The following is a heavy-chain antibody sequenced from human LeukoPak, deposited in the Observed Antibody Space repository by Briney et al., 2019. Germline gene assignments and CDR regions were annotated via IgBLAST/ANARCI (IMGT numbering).Heavy chain of an antibody. V-gene: IGHV4-38-2*02. J-gene: IGHJ5*02. D-gene: IGHD6-13*01. CDR3: ARVGIAAAGIKNNWFDP. CDR1: GYSISSGYY. Sequence: SETLSLTCTVSGYSISSGYYWGWIRPPPGKGLEWIGSIYHSGSTYYNPSLKSRVTISVDTSKNQFSLKLSSVTAADTAVYYCARVGIAAAGIKNNWFDPWGQGTLVTVSS. CDR2: IYHSGST.